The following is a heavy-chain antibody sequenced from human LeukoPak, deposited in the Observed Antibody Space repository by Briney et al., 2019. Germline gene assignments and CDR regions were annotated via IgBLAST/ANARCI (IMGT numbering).Heavy chain of an antibody. CDR2: ISYDGSKK. V-gene: IGHV3-30-3*01. J-gene: IGHJ4*02. Sequence: PGRSLRLSCAASGFTFSTYAMHWVRQALGKGLEWVAVISYDGSKKYYADSVKGRFTISRDNAKSTLYLQMNSLRAEDTAVYYCGRDYYGSVDYWGQGTLVTVSS. D-gene: IGHD3-10*01. CDR1: GFTFSTYA. CDR3: GRDYYGSVDY.